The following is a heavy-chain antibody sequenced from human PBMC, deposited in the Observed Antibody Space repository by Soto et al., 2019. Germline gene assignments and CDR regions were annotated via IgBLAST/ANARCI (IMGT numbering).Heavy chain of an antibody. D-gene: IGHD2-15*01. CDR1: GGSFSGYN. J-gene: IGHJ5*02. CDR3: ARRPDMGTWFDP. Sequence: VQLQQWGAGLLNPSETLSLTCAFYGGSFSGYNWSWTRHPPGKGLEWIGEINHSGSTNYNPSLKSRVTISVDTSKNQFALKLSSVTAADTAVYYCARRPDMGTWFDPWGQGTLVTVSS. V-gene: IGHV4-34*01. CDR2: INHSGST.